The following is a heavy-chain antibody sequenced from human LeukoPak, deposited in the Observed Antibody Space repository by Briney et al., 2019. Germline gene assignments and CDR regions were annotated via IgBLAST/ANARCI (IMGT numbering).Heavy chain of an antibody. V-gene: IGHV2-5*02. CDR2: IFWDDDK. Sequence: SGPTLIKPTETLTLTCTFSGLSLSTSGVGVGWIRQPPGKALEWLAFIFWDDDKRYSPSLKSRLTITKDTSRNQVVLTMTNLDPVDTATYYCAHRPHYSGSGSYSFQHWGQGTLVTVSS. CDR1: GLSLSTSGVG. CDR3: AHRPHYSGSGSYSFQH. J-gene: IGHJ1*01. D-gene: IGHD3-10*01.